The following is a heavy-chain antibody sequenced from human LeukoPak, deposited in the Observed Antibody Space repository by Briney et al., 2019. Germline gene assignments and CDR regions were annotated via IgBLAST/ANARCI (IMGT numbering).Heavy chain of an antibody. Sequence: GGSLRLSCAASGFTLSSYAMSWVRQAPGKGLEWVSDISGSGGSTYYADSVKGRFTISRDKSKKTLYLQMNSLRAEDTAVYYCAKDHGYYDSSGPIDYWGQGTLVTVSS. V-gene: IGHV3-23*01. CDR3: AKDHGYYDSSGPIDY. CDR1: GFTLSSYA. CDR2: ISGSGGST. J-gene: IGHJ4*02. D-gene: IGHD3-22*01.